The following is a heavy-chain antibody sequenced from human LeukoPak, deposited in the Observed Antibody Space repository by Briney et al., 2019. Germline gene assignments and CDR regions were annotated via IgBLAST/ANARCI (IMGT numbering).Heavy chain of an antibody. CDR2: ISPNTGGT. D-gene: IGHD2-2*03. CDR3: ARHGYCGNPRCYPDYYYIDA. J-gene: IGHJ6*03. CDR1: GYTITGYY. Sequence: GASVKVSCKAFGYTITGYYIHWVRQAPGHGLEWMGWISPNTGGTNYAQRFQGRVTMTRDTSITTTYLELRGLTSDDTAVYYRARHGYCGNPRCYPDYYYIDAWGKGTKVTVSS. V-gene: IGHV1-2*02.